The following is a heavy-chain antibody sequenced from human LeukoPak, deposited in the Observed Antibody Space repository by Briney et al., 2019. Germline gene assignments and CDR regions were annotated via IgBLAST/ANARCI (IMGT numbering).Heavy chain of an antibody. Sequence: ASVKVSCKASGHTFTSYGISWVRQAPGQGLEWMGWISAYNGNTNYAQKLQGRVTMTTDTSTSTAYMELRSLRSDDTAVYYCARDYCSSTSCWFDPWGQGTLVTVSS. V-gene: IGHV1-18*01. D-gene: IGHD2-2*01. CDR2: ISAYNGNT. CDR1: GHTFTSYG. CDR3: ARDYCSSTSCWFDP. J-gene: IGHJ5*02.